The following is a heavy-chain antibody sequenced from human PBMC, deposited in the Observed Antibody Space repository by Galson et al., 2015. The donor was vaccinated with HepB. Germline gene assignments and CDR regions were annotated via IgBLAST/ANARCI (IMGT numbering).Heavy chain of an antibody. Sequence: SLRLSCAASGFTFSSYAMHWVRQAPGKGLEWVAVISYDGSNKYYADSVKGRFTISRDNSKNTLYLQMNSLRAEDKAVYYCARVRAVATYYYYGMDVWGQGTTVTVSS. CDR3: ARVRAVATYYYYGMDV. J-gene: IGHJ6*02. CDR1: GFTFSSYA. D-gene: IGHD4-23*01. CDR2: ISYDGSNK. V-gene: IGHV3-30*04.